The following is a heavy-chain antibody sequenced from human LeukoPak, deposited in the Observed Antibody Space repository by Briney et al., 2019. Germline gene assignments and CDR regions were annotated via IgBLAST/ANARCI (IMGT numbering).Heavy chain of an antibody. J-gene: IGHJ4*02. V-gene: IGHV3-23*01. CDR1: GFTFSSYA. D-gene: IGHD3-22*01. CDR2: ISGSGGST. CDR3: ARARTHYYDSSGSIDY. Sequence: PGGSLRLSCAASGFTFSSYAMSWVRQAPGKGLEWVSAISGSGGSTYYADSVKGRFTISRDNSKNTLYLQMNSLRAEDTAVYYCARARTHYYDSSGSIDYWGQGTLVTVSS.